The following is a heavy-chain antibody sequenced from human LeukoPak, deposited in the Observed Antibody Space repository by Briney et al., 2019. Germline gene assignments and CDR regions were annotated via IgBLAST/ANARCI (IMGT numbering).Heavy chain of an antibody. CDR2: IHYTGSI. V-gene: IGHV4-59*08. J-gene: IGHJ4*02. Sequence: SETLSLTCTVSGDSIIAYYWSWVRQPPGRGLEWIAYIHYTGSINYNPSLKSRVTISMDTSKSQFSLHVNSVTAADTAVYYCAKYGGSPAYQFDYWGRGTLVTVSS. CDR3: AKYGGSPAYQFDY. CDR1: GDSIIAYY. D-gene: IGHD1-26*01.